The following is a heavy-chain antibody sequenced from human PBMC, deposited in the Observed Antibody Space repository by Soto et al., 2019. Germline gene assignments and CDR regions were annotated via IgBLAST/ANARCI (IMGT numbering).Heavy chain of an antibody. V-gene: IGHV1-69*01. CDR2: IIPIFGTA. Sequence: QVQLVQSGAEVKKPGSSVKVSCKASGGTFSSYAISWVRQAPGQGLEWMGGIIPIFGTANYAQKFQGRVTITADESTSTAYMELSSLRSEDTAVYYCASVLRGRDSYNYYYYNGMDVWGKGTTVTVSA. CDR3: ASVLRGRDSYNYYYYNGMDV. J-gene: IGHJ6*04. CDR1: GGTFSSYA. D-gene: IGHD1-26*01.